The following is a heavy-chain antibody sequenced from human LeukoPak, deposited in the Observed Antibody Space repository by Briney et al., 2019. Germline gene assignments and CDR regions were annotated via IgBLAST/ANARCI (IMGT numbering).Heavy chain of an antibody. V-gene: IGHV3-23*01. CDR1: GFTFDIYG. CDR2: IGGSGGGT. J-gene: IGHJ4*02. D-gene: IGHD3-16*01. Sequence: GGSLRLSCAASGFTFDIYGMNWVRQAPGEGLEWVSTIGGSGGGTYYADSVKGRFIISRDNSKNTLYLQMTTLRVEDTALYYCARGVGAIDYWGQGTLVTVSS. CDR3: ARGVGAIDY.